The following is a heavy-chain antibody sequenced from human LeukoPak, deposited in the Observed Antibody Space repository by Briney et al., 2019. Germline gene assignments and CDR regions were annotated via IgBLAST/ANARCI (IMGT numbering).Heavy chain of an antibody. CDR3: ASNDYRDEGIDS. V-gene: IGHV3-21*01. Sequence: GGSLRLSCAASGFAFSRYSMDWVRQAPGKGLEWVSSISYSGPHMFYADSVRGRFTISRDNAENSLFLQMNSLRAEDTAVYFCASNDYRDEGIDSWGQGTLVTVSS. D-gene: IGHD4-17*01. J-gene: IGHJ4*02. CDR1: GFAFSRYS. CDR2: ISYSGPHM.